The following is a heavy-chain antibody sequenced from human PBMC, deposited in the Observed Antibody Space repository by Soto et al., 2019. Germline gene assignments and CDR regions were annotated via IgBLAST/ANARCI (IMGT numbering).Heavy chain of an antibody. J-gene: IGHJ4*02. Sequence: PSDTLSLTSTVAGCSISSYYWSWIRQPPWKGLEGIGYIYYSGSTNYNPSLKSRVTISVDTAKNQFSLKLSSVTAADTAVYYCARYSGYGWAFAYWGRGTLVTVSS. CDR2: IYYSGST. V-gene: IGHV4-59*01. CDR1: GCSISSYY. CDR3: ARYSGYGWAFAY. D-gene: IGHD5-12*01.